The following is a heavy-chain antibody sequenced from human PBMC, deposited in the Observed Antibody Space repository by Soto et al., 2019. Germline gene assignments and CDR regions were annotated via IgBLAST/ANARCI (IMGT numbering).Heavy chain of an antibody. D-gene: IGHD2-15*01. Sequence: GASLKVSCKASGGTFSSYTISWVRQAPGQGLEWMGRIIPILGIANYAQKFQGRVTITADKSTSTAYMELSSLRSEDTAVYYCARGIYCSGGSCYPGSYFDYWGQGTLVNVSS. V-gene: IGHV1-69*02. CDR1: GGTFSSYT. CDR3: ARGIYCSGGSCYPGSYFDY. J-gene: IGHJ4*02. CDR2: IIPILGIA.